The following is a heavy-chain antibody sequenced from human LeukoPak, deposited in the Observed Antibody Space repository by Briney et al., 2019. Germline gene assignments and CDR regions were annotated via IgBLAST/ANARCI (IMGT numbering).Heavy chain of an antibody. CDR1: GFTFSSYS. CDR3: ASLHDMTTTGDAFDI. V-gene: IGHV3-21*01. CDR2: ISSGSSYI. Sequence: PGGSLRLSCAASGFTFSSYSMNWVRQAPGKGLEWVSSISSGSSYIYYADSVKGRFTISRDNAKNSLYLQMNSLRAEDTAVYYCASLHDMTTTGDAFDIWGQGTMVTVSS. J-gene: IGHJ3*02. D-gene: IGHD4-17*01.